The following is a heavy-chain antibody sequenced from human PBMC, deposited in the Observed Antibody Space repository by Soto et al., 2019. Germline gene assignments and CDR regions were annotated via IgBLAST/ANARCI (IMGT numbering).Heavy chain of an antibody. CDR3: AKDRGLAESGRWSHYYYGMDV. J-gene: IGHJ6*02. CDR1: GFTFSNYG. D-gene: IGHD1-26*01. V-gene: IGHV3-30*18. CDR2: ISHDGSNK. Sequence: PGGSLRLSCAASGFTFSNYGMHWVRQAPGKGLEWVALISHDGSNKYYADSVKGRFTISRDNSKNTLFLEMNSLRSEDTAVDYCAKDRGLAESGRWSHYYYGMDVWGQGTTVTVSS.